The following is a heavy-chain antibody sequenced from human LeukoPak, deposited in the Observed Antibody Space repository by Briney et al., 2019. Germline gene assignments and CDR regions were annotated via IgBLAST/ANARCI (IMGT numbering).Heavy chain of an antibody. J-gene: IGHJ4*02. CDR2: ISPDGKDT. V-gene: IGHV3-74*01. Sequence: PGGSLRLSCAASGFTFSNYWIYWVRQVPGKGLVWVSRISPDGKDTSHADSVKGRFTISRDNAKNTLYLQLTSLRAEDTALYYCARDRGRNCFDYWGQGTLVAVSS. CDR1: GFTFSNYW. D-gene: IGHD1-14*01. CDR3: ARDRGRNCFDY.